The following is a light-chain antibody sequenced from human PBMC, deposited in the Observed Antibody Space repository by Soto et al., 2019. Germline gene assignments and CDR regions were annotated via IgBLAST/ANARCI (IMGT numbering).Light chain of an antibody. CDR2: DAS. Sequence: IVLTQSPATLSLSPGERATLSCRASQSVSSYLAWYQQKPGPAPRLLIYDASNRATGIPARFSGSGSGTDFTLTISSLEPEDFAVYYCQQRSNWRLTFGGGTKVEIK. V-gene: IGKV3-11*01. CDR3: QQRSNWRLT. J-gene: IGKJ4*02. CDR1: QSVSSY.